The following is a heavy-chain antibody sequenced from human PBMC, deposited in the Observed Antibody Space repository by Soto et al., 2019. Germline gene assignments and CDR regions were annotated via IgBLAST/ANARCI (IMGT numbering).Heavy chain of an antibody. Sequence: PSETLSLTCTVSGGSVSSGDYYWGWIRQPPGKGLEWIGYIYYSGSTYYNPSLKSRVTISVDTSKNQFSLKLSSVTAADTAVYYCARETPLRGGSNYGYDYWGQGTLVTVSS. V-gene: IGHV4-30-4*01. CDR1: GGSVSSGDYY. D-gene: IGHD4-4*01. CDR3: ARETPLRGGSNYGYDY. CDR2: IYYSGST. J-gene: IGHJ4*02.